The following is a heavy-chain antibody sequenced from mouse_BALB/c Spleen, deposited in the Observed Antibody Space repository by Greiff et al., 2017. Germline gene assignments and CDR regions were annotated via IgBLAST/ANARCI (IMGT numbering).Heavy chain of an antibody. D-gene: IGHD2-3*01. J-gene: IGHJ3*01. V-gene: IGHV5-12-2*01. Sequence: EVMLVESGGGLVQPGGSLKLSCAASGFTFSSYTMSWVRQTPEKRLEWVAYISNGGGSTYYPDTVKGRFTISRDNAKNTLYLQMSSLKSEDTAMYYCARHAYDGRGFAYWGQGTLVTVSA. CDR3: ARHAYDGRGFAY. CDR1: GFTFSSYT. CDR2: ISNGGGST.